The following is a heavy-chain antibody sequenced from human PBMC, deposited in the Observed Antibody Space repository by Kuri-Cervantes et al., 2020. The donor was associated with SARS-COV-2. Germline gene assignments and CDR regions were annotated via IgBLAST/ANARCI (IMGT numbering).Heavy chain of an antibody. D-gene: IGHD3-3*01. V-gene: IGHV3-33*01. J-gene: IGHJ6*04. CDR3: ARDTRAFSWRAPQRSSYMDV. Sequence: GESLKISCAASGFTFSSYGMHWVRQAPGKGLEWVAVIWYDGSNKYYAESVKGRFTISRDNAKNSLYLQMSSLRAEDTAFYYCARDTRAFSWRAPQRSSYMDVWGKGTTVTVSS. CDR1: GFTFSSYG. CDR2: IWYDGSNK.